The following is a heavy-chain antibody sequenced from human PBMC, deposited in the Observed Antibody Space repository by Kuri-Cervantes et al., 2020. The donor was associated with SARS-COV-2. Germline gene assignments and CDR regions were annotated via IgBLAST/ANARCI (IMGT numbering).Heavy chain of an antibody. V-gene: IGHV3-30-3*01. D-gene: IGHD5-18*01. CDR3: ARHLPDMETTMALDY. CDR1: GFTFSSYE. J-gene: IGHJ4*02. CDR2: ISYDGSNK. Sequence: SCKASGFTFSSYEMNWVRQAPGKGLEWVAVISYDGSNKYYADSVKGRFTISRDNAKNSLYLQMNSLRAEDTAVYYCARHLPDMETTMALDYWGQGTLVTVSS.